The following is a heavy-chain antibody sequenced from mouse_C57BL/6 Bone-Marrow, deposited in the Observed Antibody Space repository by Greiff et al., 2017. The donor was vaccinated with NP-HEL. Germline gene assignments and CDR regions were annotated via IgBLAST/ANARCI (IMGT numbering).Heavy chain of an antibody. J-gene: IGHJ3*01. CDR1: GYTFTSYG. V-gene: IGHV1-81*01. CDR3: ARSREYRSCFAY. D-gene: IGHD3-3*01. CDR2: IYPRSGNT. Sequence: QVQLQQSGAELARPGASVKLSCKASGYTFTSYGISWVKQRTGQGLEWIGEIYPRSGNTYYNEKFKGKATLTADKSSSTAYMELRSLTSEDSAVYFCARSREYRSCFAYWGQGTLVTVSA.